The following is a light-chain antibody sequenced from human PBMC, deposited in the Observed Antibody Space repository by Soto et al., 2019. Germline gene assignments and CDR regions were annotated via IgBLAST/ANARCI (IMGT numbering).Light chain of an antibody. V-gene: IGKV1-39*01. Sequence: DIQMTQSPSSLSASVGDRVTITCRASQSISNYLNWYQQKPGKAPKLLIYAASTLQSGVPSRFSGSGSGTDFTLTIDSLQPEDFASYYCQQSYRIPHTFGQGTNLEIK. CDR2: AAS. CDR3: QQSYRIPHT. J-gene: IGKJ2*01. CDR1: QSISNY.